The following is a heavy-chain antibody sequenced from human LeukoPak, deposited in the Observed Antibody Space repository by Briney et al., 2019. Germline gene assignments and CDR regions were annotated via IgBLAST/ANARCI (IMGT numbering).Heavy chain of an antibody. CDR2: IYSGGST. D-gene: IGHD2-2*01. V-gene: IGHV3-66*01. J-gene: IGHJ3*01. CDR1: GFTLSSNY. CDR3: ARCTASCYANAFDV. Sequence: GGSLRLSCAASGFTLSSNYMSWVRQAPGKGLEWVSVIYSGGSTYYADSVKGRFTISRDNYKNTLYLQMNSLSPEDTAVYYCARCTASCYANAFDVWGQGTLLTVSS.